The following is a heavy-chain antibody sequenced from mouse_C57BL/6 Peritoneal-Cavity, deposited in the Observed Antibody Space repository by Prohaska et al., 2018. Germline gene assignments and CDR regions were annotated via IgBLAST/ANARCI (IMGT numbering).Heavy chain of an antibody. CDR2: INSDGSDI. V-gene: IGHV11-2*01. J-gene: IGHJ1*03. CDR1: GFTISGFW. Sequence: EVQLLETGGGLVQPGGSRGLSCEGSGFTISGFWMSWVRQTHGKTLEWIGDINSDGSDINYDPTIKDGFTMVIDNDKSTLYLQMSNVRSEDTATYYCRRYGSYWYFDVWGTGTTVTVSS. CDR3: RRYGSYWYFDV.